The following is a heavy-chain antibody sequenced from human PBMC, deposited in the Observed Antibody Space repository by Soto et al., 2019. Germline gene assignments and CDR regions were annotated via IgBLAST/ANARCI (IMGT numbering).Heavy chain of an antibody. V-gene: IGHV1-18*01. Sequence: QVQLVQSGAEVKKPGASVKVSCKASGYTFTSYGISWVRQAPGQGLEGMGWISAFNGDTNYAQRLRDRVTMTADTSTSTVYMALRSLRSDDAAVFYCATGATGDYWGQGTLVTVSS. J-gene: IGHJ4*02. CDR2: ISAFNGDT. CDR3: ATGATGDY. D-gene: IGHD1-26*01. CDR1: GYTFTSYG.